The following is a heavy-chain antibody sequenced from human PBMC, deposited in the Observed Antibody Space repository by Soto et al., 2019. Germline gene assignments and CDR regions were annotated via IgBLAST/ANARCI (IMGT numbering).Heavy chain of an antibody. CDR1: GGSFSGYY. CDR2: INHSGST. Sequence: QVQLQQWGAGLLKPSETLYLTCAVYGGSFSGYYWTWIRQPPGTGLEWIGEINHSGSTNYNPSLKSRVTISVDTSKKQFSLKLTSVTAADTAVYYCARDKITGLFDYWGQGTLVTVSS. CDR3: ARDKITGLFDY. J-gene: IGHJ4*02. D-gene: IGHD2-8*02. V-gene: IGHV4-34*01.